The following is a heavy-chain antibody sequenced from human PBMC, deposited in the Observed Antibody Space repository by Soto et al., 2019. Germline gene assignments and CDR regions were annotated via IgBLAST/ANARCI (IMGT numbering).Heavy chain of an antibody. D-gene: IGHD6-6*01. CDR1: GYTFTSYY. V-gene: IGHV1-46*01. Sequence: GASVKVSCKASGYTFTSYYMHWVRQAPGQWLEWMGIINPSGGSTKYSQKFQGRFTITRDTSATTAYMELSSLRSEDTAVYYCARSPSSSVDWFDPWGQGTLVTVSS. CDR3: ARSPSSSVDWFDP. J-gene: IGHJ5*02. CDR2: INPSGGST.